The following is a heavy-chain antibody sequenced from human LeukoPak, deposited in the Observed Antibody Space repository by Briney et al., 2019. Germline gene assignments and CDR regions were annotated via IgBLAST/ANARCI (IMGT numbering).Heavy chain of an antibody. D-gene: IGHD6-19*01. CDR1: GFTFSSYA. Sequence: GGSLRLSWAASGFTFSSYAMSWVRQAPGKGLEWVSSISSSSSYIYYADSVKGRFTISRDNAKNSLYLQMNSLRAEDTAVYYCARGPIAVAGNGGGDYWGQGTLVTVSS. CDR2: ISSSSSYI. J-gene: IGHJ4*02. CDR3: ARGPIAVAGNGGGDY. V-gene: IGHV3-21*01.